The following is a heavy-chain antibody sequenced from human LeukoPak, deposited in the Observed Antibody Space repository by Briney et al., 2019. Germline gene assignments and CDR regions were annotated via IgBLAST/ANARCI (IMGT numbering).Heavy chain of an antibody. J-gene: IGHJ4*02. D-gene: IGHD2-2*01. CDR3: AKDRWWDCSSTSCQFGYYFDY. Sequence: KPGGTLRLSCAASGFTFSDYYMSWIRQAPGKGLEWVSYISRSGSTIYYADSVKGRFTISRDNSKNTLYLQMNSLRAEDTAVYYCAKDRWWDCSSTSCQFGYYFDYWGQGTLVTVSS. CDR2: ISRSGSTI. CDR1: GFTFSDYY. V-gene: IGHV3-11*04.